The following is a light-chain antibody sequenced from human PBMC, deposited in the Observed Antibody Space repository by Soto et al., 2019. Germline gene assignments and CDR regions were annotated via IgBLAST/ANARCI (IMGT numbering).Light chain of an antibody. CDR1: SSNIGAGYD. CDR2: GNS. Sequence: QAVVTQPPSVSGAPGQRVTNSCTGSSSNIGAGYDVHWYQQLPGTAPKLLIYGNSNRPSGVPDRFSGSKSGTSASLAITGPEAEDEANYYGQSYDSTLSGAVFGGGTKLTFL. V-gene: IGLV1-40*01. J-gene: IGLJ3*02. CDR3: QSYDSTLSGAV.